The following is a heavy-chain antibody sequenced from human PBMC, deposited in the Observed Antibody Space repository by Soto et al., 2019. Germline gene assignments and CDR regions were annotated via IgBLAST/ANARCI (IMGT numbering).Heavy chain of an antibody. CDR1: GFTFSTYD. CDR3: VKSTGRQVFYGMDV. Sequence: GGSLRLSCAASGFTFSTYDMHWVRQAPGKGLEWVAVISYDGSQKYYADSMKGRFTISRDNSKNTLHLQMNSLRGEDTALYYCVKSTGRQVFYGMDVWGQGTTVTVSS. CDR2: ISYDGSQK. J-gene: IGHJ6*02. V-gene: IGHV3-30*18.